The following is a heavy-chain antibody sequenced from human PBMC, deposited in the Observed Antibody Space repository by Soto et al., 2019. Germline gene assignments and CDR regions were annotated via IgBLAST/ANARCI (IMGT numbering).Heavy chain of an antibody. Sequence: GGSLRLSCAASGFTFSSYWMYWVRQAPGKGLVWVSRINSDGSSTSYADSVKGRFTISRDNAKNTLYLQMNSLRAEDTAVYYCAREPSYYYDSSGYYGYWGQGTLVTVSS. CDR1: GFTFSSYW. CDR2: INSDGSST. D-gene: IGHD3-22*01. CDR3: AREPSYYYDSSGYYGY. V-gene: IGHV3-74*01. J-gene: IGHJ4*02.